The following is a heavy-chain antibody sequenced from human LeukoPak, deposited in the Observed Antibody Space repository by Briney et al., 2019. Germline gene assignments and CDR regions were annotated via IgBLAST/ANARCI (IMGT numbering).Heavy chain of an antibody. CDR3: ARGIGGYSYGVLDY. CDR2: IYSGGST. Sequence: GGSLRLSCAASGFTVSSNYMSWVRQAPGKGLEWVSVIYSGGSTYYADSVKGRFTISRDNSKNTLYLQMNSLRAEDTAVYYCARGIGGYSYGVLDYWGQGTLVTVSS. CDR1: GFTVSSNY. V-gene: IGHV3-66*01. D-gene: IGHD5-18*01. J-gene: IGHJ4*02.